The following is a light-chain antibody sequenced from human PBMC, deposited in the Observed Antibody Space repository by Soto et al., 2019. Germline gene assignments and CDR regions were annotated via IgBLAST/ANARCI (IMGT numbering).Light chain of an antibody. Sequence: QSVLTQPASVSGSPGQSITISCTGTSSDFGSYNLVSWYQQHPGKAPKLMIYEDSKRPSGVSNRFSGSKSGNTASLTISGLQSVDDADYYCCSYAGSSSNVFGTGTKVTVL. CDR3: CSYAGSSSNV. V-gene: IGLV2-23*01. CDR2: EDS. CDR1: SSDFGSYNL. J-gene: IGLJ1*01.